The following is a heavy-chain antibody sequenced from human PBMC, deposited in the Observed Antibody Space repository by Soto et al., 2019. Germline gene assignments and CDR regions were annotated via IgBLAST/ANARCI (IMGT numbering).Heavy chain of an antibody. CDR1: GYTFSNYD. J-gene: IGHJ3*01. CDR3: VRAPTVTDEKNDAFDF. V-gene: IGHV1-8*01. CDR2: MNPRSGNR. D-gene: IGHD2-21*02. Sequence: QVQLVQSGAELKQPGASVKVSCKTSGYTFSNYDINWVRQATGQGLEWMGWMNPRSGNRGYAQKFQGRVTMTRDTSINTAYMELTSLTSDDTAVYYCVRAPTVTDEKNDAFDFWGQGTMVTVSP.